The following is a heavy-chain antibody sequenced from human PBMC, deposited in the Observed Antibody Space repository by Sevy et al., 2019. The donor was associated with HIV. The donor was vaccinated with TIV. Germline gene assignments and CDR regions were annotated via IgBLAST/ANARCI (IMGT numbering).Heavy chain of an antibody. V-gene: IGHV3-30-3*01. CDR2: ISYDGSNK. J-gene: IGHJ6*02. D-gene: IGHD2-15*01. Sequence: GGSLRLSCAASGFTFSSYATHWVRQAPGKGLEWVAVISYDGSNKYYADSVKGRFTISRDNSKNTLYLQMNSLRAEDTAVYYCARYCSGGSCHAGVGMDVWGQGTTVTVSS. CDR1: GFTFSSYA. CDR3: ARYCSGGSCHAGVGMDV.